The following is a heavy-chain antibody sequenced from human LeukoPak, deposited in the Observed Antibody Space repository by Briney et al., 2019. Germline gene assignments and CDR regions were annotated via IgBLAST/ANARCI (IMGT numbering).Heavy chain of an antibody. CDR1: GFTFDDYA. D-gene: IGHD4-17*01. Sequence: GGSLRLSCAASGFTFDDYAMHWVRQAPGKGLEWVSGISWNSGSIGYADSVKGRFTISRDNAKNSLYLQMNSLRAEDTALYYCAKDTDYGIDYWGQGTLVTVSS. CDR3: AKDTDYGIDY. CDR2: ISWNSGSI. J-gene: IGHJ4*02. V-gene: IGHV3-9*01.